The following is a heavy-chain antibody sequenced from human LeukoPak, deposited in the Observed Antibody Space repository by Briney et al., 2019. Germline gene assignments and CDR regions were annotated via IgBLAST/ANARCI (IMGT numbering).Heavy chain of an antibody. CDR1: GGSISSGGYY. D-gene: IGHD2-15*01. Sequence: SQTLSLTCTVSGGSISSGGYYWSWIRQHPGKGLEWIGYIYYSGSTYYNPYLKSRVTISVDTSKNQFSLKLSSVTAADTAVYYCARVGDCSGGSCYAFDYWGQGTLVTVSS. CDR3: ARVGDCSGGSCYAFDY. CDR2: IYYSGST. V-gene: IGHV4-31*03. J-gene: IGHJ4*02.